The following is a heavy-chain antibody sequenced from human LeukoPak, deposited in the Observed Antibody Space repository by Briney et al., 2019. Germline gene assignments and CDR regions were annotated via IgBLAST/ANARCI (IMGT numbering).Heavy chain of an antibody. CDR1: GYTFTGYY. J-gene: IGHJ4*02. D-gene: IGHD5-12*01. Sequence: ASVRVSCNASGYTFTGYYIHWVRQAPGQGLEWMGWIKHNNGGRNYAQKFQGRVTMNRDKSISTAYMELNGLTSDDTAVYYCARDKYTGYETFDYWGQGTPVTVSS. CDR2: IKHNNGGR. CDR3: ARDKYTGYETFDY. V-gene: IGHV1-2*02.